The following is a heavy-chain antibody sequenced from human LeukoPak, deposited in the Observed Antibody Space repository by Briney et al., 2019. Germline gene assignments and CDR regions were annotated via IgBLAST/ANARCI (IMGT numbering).Heavy chain of an antibody. J-gene: IGHJ2*01. V-gene: IGHV4-30-2*01. D-gene: IGHD6-13*01. CDR3: ARVAGSWSVRFWYFDL. Sequence: PSETLSLTCAVSGGSISSGGYSWSWIRQPPGKGLEWIGYIYHSGSTYYNPSLKSRVTISVDRSKNQFSLKLSSVTAADTAVYYCARVAGSWSVRFWYFDLWGRGTLVTVSS. CDR1: GGSISSGGYS. CDR2: IYHSGST.